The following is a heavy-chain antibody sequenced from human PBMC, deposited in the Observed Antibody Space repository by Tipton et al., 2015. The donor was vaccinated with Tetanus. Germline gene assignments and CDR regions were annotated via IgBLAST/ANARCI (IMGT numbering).Heavy chain of an antibody. Sequence: SLRLSCAASGFTFDDYAMHWVRQTPGKGLEWVSGISWKSGSIGYADSVKGRFTISRDNAKNSLYLQMNSLRTEDTALYYCAKLGAPGLNPYYFDSWDHGALVTVSS. D-gene: IGHD3/OR15-3a*01. CDR1: GFTFDDYA. J-gene: IGHJ4*01. CDR3: AKLGAPGLNPYYFDS. CDR2: ISWKSGSI. V-gene: IGHV3-9*01.